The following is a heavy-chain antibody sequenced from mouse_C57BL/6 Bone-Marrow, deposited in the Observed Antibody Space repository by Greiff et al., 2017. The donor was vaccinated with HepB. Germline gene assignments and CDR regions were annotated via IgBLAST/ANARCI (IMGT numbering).Heavy chain of an antibody. CDR1: GFSLTSYG. CDR3: ARDDYSNYGAIDY. D-gene: IGHD2-5*01. V-gene: IGHV2-2*01. CDR2: IWSGGST. Sequence: VQRVESGPGLVQPSQCLSITCTASGFSLTSYGVHWVRQSPGKGLEWLGVIWSGGSTDYNAAFISRLSISKDNSKSQVFFKMNRLQADDTAIYYCARDDYSNYGAIDYWGQGTSVTVSS. J-gene: IGHJ4*01.